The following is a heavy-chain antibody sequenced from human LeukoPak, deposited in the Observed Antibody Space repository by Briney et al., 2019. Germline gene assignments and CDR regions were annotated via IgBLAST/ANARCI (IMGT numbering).Heavy chain of an antibody. V-gene: IGHV3-7*01. J-gene: IGHJ4*02. D-gene: IGHD2-2*02. CDR1: GFTFSSYR. Sequence: GGSLRLSCAASGFTFSSYRMSWVRQAPGKGLEWVANIKQDGSEKYYVDSVKGRFTISRDNAKNSLYLQMNSLRAEDTAVYYCARDLADIVVVPAAIPQTFDYWGQGTLVTVSS. CDR2: IKQDGSEK. CDR3: ARDLADIVVVPAAIPQTFDY.